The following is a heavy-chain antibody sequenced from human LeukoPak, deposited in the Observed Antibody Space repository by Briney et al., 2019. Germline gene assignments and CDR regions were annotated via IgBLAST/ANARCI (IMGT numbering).Heavy chain of an antibody. D-gene: IGHD2-2*02. V-gene: IGHV4-61*02. CDR2: IYTSGST. CDR3: ARGPAAIPGELDY. CDR1: GGSISSGSYY. Sequence: SQTLSLTCTVSGGSISSGSYYWSWIRQPAGKGLEWIGRIYTSGSTNYNPSLKSRVTISVDTSKNQFSLKLSSVTAADTAVYYCARGPAAIPGELDYRGQGTLVTVSS. J-gene: IGHJ4*02.